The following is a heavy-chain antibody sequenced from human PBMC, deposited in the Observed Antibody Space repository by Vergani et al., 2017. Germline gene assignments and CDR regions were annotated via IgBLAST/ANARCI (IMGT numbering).Heavy chain of an antibody. CDR2: INPSGGHT. J-gene: IGHJ4*02. D-gene: IGHD3-9*01. V-gene: IGHV1-46*03. Sequence: QVQVVQFGAEVKKSGASVKVSCKTSGYTFSNYYMHWVRQAPGQGLEWMGIINPSGGHTNYAQKFQGRVTMTRDTSTSTVYMELSSLRSEDTAIYYCARGYYGILTGYRYWGQGTLVTVSA. CDR3: ARGYYGILTGYRY. CDR1: GYTFSNYY.